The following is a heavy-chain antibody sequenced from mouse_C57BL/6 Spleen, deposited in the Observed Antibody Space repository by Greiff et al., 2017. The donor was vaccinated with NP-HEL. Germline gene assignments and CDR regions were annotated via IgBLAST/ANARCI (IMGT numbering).Heavy chain of an antibody. CDR1: GYAFTNYL. J-gene: IGHJ3*01. CDR3: ARNGHYSNSWFAY. V-gene: IGHV1-54*01. D-gene: IGHD2-5*01. CDR2: INPGSGGT. Sequence: QVQLQQSGAELVRPGTSVKVSCKASGYAFTNYLIEWVKQRPGQGLEWIGVINPGSGGTNYNEKFKGKATLTADKSSSTAYMQLISLTSEDSAVYFCARNGHYSNSWFAYWGQGTLVTVSA.